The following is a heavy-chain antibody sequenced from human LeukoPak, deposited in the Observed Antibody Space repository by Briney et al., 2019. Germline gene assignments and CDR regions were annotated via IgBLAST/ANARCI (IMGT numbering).Heavy chain of an antibody. CDR3: ARFVSGNFDY. D-gene: IGHD3-10*01. CDR2: ISDSSDLT. CDR1: GFIFSDCY. Sequence: GGSLRLSCAASGFIFSDCYMTWVRQAPGKGLEWVSYISDSSDLTNYADSVKGRFTISRDNAKNSLYLQMNSLRAEDTAVYYCARFVSGNFDYWGQGTLVTVSS. J-gene: IGHJ4*02. V-gene: IGHV3-11*03.